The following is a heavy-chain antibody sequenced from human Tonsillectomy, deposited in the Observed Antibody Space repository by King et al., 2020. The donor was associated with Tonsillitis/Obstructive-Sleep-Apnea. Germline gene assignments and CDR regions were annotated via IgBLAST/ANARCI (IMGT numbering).Heavy chain of an antibody. D-gene: IGHD2-8*02. CDR2: IIPIFGTA. CDR3: ARVLGYCTGGVWGVGRFCWFDP. Sequence: QLVQSGAEVKKPGSSVKVSCKASGGTFSSYAISWVRQAPGQGLEWMGGIIPIFGTANYAQKFQGRVTITADESTSTAYMELSSLRSEDTAVYYCARVLGYCTGGVWGVGRFCWFDPWGQGTLVTVSS. J-gene: IGHJ5*02. V-gene: IGHV1-69*12. CDR1: GGTFSSYA.